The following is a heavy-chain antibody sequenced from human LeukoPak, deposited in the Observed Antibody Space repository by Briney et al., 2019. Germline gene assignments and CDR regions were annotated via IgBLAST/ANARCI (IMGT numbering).Heavy chain of an antibody. V-gene: IGHV1-8*01. J-gene: IGHJ6*02. Sequence: ASVKVSCKASGYTFTSYDINWVRQATGQGLEWMGWMNPNSGNTGYAQKFQGRVTMTRNTSISTAYMELSSLRSEDTAVYYCARDARDSYGYSLADVWGQGTTVTVSS. CDR3: ARDARDSYGYSLADV. CDR2: MNPNSGNT. D-gene: IGHD5-18*01. CDR1: GYTFTSYD.